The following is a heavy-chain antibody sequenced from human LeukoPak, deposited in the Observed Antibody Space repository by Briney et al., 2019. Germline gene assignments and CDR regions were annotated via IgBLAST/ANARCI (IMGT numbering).Heavy chain of an antibody. CDR3: ARSRGSYGFYYFDY. CDR1: GGSISSRSYF. V-gene: IGHV4-61*05. CDR2: IYYSGST. D-gene: IGHD1-26*01. J-gene: IGHJ4*02. Sequence: SETLSLTCTVSGGSISSRSYFWGWIRQPPGKGLEWIGYIYYSGSTNYNPSLKSRVTISVDTSKNQFSLKLSSVTAADTAVYCCARSRGSYGFYYFDYWGQGTLVTVSS.